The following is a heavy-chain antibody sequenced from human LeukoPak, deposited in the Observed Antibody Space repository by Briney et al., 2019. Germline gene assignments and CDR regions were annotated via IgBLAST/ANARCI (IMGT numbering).Heavy chain of an antibody. Sequence: GGSLTLSCTASGFNVSSEYMTWVRQAPGKELESASVAYSGGTTYHAESVKDRFTVSRDSSKNTVFLQMNNLRVDDTGVYYCARDFYNHYGGGFVWGRGTTVTVSS. V-gene: IGHV3-66*01. D-gene: IGHD4-17*01. CDR2: AYSGGTT. CDR1: GFNVSSEY. J-gene: IGHJ6*02. CDR3: ARDFYNHYGGGFV.